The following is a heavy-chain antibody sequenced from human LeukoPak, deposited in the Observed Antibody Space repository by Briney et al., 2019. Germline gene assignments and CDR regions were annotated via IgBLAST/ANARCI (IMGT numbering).Heavy chain of an antibody. CDR3: ARGVYSSSWYDY. CDR1: GGSISSGGYS. J-gene: IGHJ4*02. Sequence: SETLSLTCAVSGGSISSGGYSWSWIRQPPGKGLEWIGYIYHSGSTYYNPSLKSRVTISVDRSKNQFSLKLSSVTAADTAVCYCARGVYSSSWYDYWGQGTLVTVSS. D-gene: IGHD6-13*01. V-gene: IGHV4-30-2*01. CDR2: IYHSGST.